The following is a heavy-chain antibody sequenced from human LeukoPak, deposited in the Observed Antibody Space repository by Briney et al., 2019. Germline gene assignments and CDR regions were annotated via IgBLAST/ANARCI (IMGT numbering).Heavy chain of an antibody. CDR1: GFTFSDHY. J-gene: IGHJ4*02. Sequence: GGSLRLSCAASGFTFSDHYMDWVRQAPGKGLEWVGRTRNKANSYTTEYAASVKGRFTISRDDSKNSLYLQMNSLKTEDTAVYYCASPGVYDSSGYYRAYWGQGTLVTVSS. V-gene: IGHV3-72*01. CDR2: TRNKANSYTT. CDR3: ASPGVYDSSGYYRAY. D-gene: IGHD3-22*01.